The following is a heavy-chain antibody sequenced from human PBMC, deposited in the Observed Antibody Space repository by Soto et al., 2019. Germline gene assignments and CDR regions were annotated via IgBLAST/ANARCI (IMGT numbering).Heavy chain of an antibody. J-gene: IGHJ5*02. CDR3: AGGKRDIFTGYPPNWFDP. V-gene: IGHV4-59*01. D-gene: IGHD3-9*01. CDR1: GGSISSYY. Sequence: SEILSLTCTVSGGSISSYYWSWIRQPPGKGLEWIGYIYYSGSTNYNPSLKSRVTISVDTSKNQFSLKLSSVTAPDTAVYYCAGGKRDIFTGYPPNWFDPWGQGTLVPVSS. CDR2: IYYSGST.